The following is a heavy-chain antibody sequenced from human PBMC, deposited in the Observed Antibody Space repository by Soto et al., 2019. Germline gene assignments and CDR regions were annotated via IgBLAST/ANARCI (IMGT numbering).Heavy chain of an antibody. V-gene: IGHV1-69*08. CDR1: GGTFSRYS. CDR2: IIPIFGIA. Sequence: QVQLVQSGPEVKKPGSSVKVSSKASGGTFSRYSITWVRQAPGHGLEWIGRIIPIFGIASYAQKFQGRVTITADESTSTAYMELSSLRSDDTAVYYCAREDRDRETGLVPAAIDGMDVWGQGTTVTVSS. J-gene: IGHJ6*02. CDR3: AREDRDRETGLVPAAIDGMDV. D-gene: IGHD2-2*01.